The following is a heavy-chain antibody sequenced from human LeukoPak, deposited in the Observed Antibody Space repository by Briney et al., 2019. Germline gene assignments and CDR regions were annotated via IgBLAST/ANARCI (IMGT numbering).Heavy chain of an antibody. D-gene: IGHD3-16*01. V-gene: IGHV1-18*01. CDR2: ISAYNGNT. CDR3: AREFGAYYYYGMDV. J-gene: IGHJ6*02. Sequence: ASVKVSCKAPGCTFTSYGISWVRQAPGQGLEWMGWISAYNGNTNYAQKLQGRVTMTTDTSTSTAYMELRSLRSDDTAVYYCAREFGAYYYYGMDVWGQGTTVTVSS. CDR1: GCTFTSYG.